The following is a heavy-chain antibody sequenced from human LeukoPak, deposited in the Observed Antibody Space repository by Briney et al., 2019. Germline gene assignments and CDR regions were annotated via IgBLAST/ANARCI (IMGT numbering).Heavy chain of an antibody. D-gene: IGHD4-17*01. J-gene: IGHJ4*02. CDR1: GGSISDDNYY. CDR3: ARGRGTTVTTYYFEN. CDR2: IYSSGTT. V-gene: IGHV4-61*02. Sequence: HSETLCPTCTVSGGSISDDNYYWSWIRQPAGRGLEWIGRIYSSGTTTYNPSLKSQVIISVNTSKNQFSLTVASVTAADTAVYYCARGRGTTVTTYYFENWGQGTRVIVSS.